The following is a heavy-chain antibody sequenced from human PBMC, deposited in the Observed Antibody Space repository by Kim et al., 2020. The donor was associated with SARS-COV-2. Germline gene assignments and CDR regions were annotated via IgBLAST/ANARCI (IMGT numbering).Heavy chain of an antibody. J-gene: IGHJ5*02. CDR1: GGSISSYY. V-gene: IGHV4-59*01. CDR3: ARGFTRSYYDILNWFDP. Sequence: SETLSLTCTVSGGSISSYYWSWIRQPPGKGLEWIGYIYYSGSTNYNPSLKSRVTISVDTSKNQFSLKLSSVTAADTAVYYCARGFTRSYYDILNWFDPWGQGTLVTVSS. D-gene: IGHD3-9*01. CDR2: IYYSGST.